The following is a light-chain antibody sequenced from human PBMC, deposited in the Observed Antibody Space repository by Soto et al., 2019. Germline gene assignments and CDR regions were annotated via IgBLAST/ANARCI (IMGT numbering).Light chain of an antibody. CDR1: QSVSSN. Sequence: EIVMTQSPATLSVSPGERATLSCRASQSVSSNLAWYQQKPDQAPRLLIYGASTRATGIPARFSGSGSGTDFTLPISSLLSEDFAVYYCQQYRTFGQGTKVEIK. CDR2: GAS. CDR3: QQYRT. V-gene: IGKV3-15*01. J-gene: IGKJ1*01.